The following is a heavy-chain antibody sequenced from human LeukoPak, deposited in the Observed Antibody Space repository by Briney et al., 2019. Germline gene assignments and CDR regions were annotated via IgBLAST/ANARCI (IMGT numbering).Heavy chain of an antibody. CDR2: IYYSGST. CDR1: GGSISSYY. Sequence: PSETLSLTCTVSGGSISSYYWSWIRQPPGKGLEWIGYIYYSGSTNYNPSLKSRVTISVDTSKNQFSLKLSSVTAADTAVYYCARHMGLGYSYGYPYFDYWGQGTPVTVSS. CDR3: ARHMGLGYSYGYPYFDY. J-gene: IGHJ4*02. D-gene: IGHD5-18*01. V-gene: IGHV4-59*08.